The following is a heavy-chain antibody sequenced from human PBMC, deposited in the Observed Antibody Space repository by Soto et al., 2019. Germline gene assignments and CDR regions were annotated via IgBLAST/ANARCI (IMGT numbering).Heavy chain of an antibody. CDR2: INHSGST. J-gene: IGHJ6*03. CDR3: ARHLGYCSSTSCYSSYYYYYYMDV. V-gene: IGHV4-34*01. Sequence: SETLSLTCAVYGGSFSGYYWSWIRQPPGKGLEWIGEINHSGSTNYNPSLKSRVTISVDTSKNQFSLKLSSVTAADTAVYYCARHLGYCSSTSCYSSYYYYYYMDVWGKGTTVTVSS. D-gene: IGHD2-2*01. CDR1: GGSFSGYY.